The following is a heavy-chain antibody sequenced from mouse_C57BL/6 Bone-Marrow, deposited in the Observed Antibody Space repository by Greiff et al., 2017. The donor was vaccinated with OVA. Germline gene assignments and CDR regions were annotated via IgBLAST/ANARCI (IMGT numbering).Heavy chain of an antibody. J-gene: IGHJ2*01. CDR1: GYTFTSYW. CDR3: ARANWEGY. Sequence: VQLQQPGAELVKPGASVKLSCKASGYTFTSYWMQWVKQRPGQGLEWIGEIDPSDSYTNYNQKFKGKATLTVDTSSSTAYMQLSSLTSDDSAVYYCARANWEGYWGQGTTLTVSS. D-gene: IGHD4-1*01. CDR2: IDPSDSYT. V-gene: IGHV1-50*01.